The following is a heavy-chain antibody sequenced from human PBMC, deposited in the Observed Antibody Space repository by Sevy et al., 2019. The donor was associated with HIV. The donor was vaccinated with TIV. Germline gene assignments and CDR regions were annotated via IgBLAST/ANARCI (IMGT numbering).Heavy chain of an antibody. D-gene: IGHD1-26*01. V-gene: IGHV3-33*01. J-gene: IGHJ4*02. CDR2: IWHDGSQK. CDR1: GFTFSSYA. Sequence: GGSLRLSCAASGFTFSSYAMQWVRQAPGKGLEWVGFIWHDGSQKYYADSVRGRFTFSRDNSKNTLFLQVSSLRAEDTAVYYCARGRVGATTSYYFDYWGQGTRVTVS. CDR3: ARGRVGATTSYYFDY.